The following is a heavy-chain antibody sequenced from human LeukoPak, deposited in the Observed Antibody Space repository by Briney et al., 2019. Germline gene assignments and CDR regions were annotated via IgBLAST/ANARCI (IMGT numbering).Heavy chain of an antibody. CDR2: ISTYNNNT. CDR1: GYSFSSYG. D-gene: IGHD3-22*01. V-gene: IGHV1-18*01. J-gene: IGHJ4*02. Sequence: ASVKVSCKASGYSFSSYGIAWVRQAPGQGLEWLGWISTYNNNTKFTEKLQDRVTMTADTSTSTAYMDLRSLRYDDTAMNYCARSHFYDSSGYYASDHWGQGTLVSVSS. CDR3: ARSHFYDSSGYYASDH.